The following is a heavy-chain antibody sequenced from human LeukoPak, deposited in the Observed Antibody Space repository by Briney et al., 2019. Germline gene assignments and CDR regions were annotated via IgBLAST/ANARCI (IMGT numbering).Heavy chain of an antibody. J-gene: IGHJ6*02. D-gene: IGHD3-10*01. Sequence: GGSLRLSCAASGFTFSSYGMHWVRQAPGKGLEWVAVISYDGSNKYYADSVKGRFTISRDNSKNTLYLQMNSLRAEDTAVYYCAKWLLWFGESDPTPYYYGMDVWGQGTAVTVSS. CDR2: ISYDGSNK. CDR3: AKWLLWFGESDPTPYYYGMDV. CDR1: GFTFSSYG. V-gene: IGHV3-30*18.